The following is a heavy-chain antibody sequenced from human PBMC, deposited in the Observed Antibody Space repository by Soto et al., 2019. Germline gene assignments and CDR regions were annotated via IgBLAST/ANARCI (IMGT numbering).Heavy chain of an antibody. CDR2: ISDSGGNT. J-gene: IGHJ4*02. V-gene: IGHV3-23*01. CDR3: ARALDFWSAYFDY. CDR1: GFTFSSYG. Sequence: PVASVRRSCSGSGFTFSSYGMSSVRQAPGKGLEWVSVISDSGGNTYYADSVKGRFTISRDNSKNTLYLQMNSLRTEDTAVYYCARALDFWSAYFDYWGQGSLVTVSS. D-gene: IGHD3-3*01.